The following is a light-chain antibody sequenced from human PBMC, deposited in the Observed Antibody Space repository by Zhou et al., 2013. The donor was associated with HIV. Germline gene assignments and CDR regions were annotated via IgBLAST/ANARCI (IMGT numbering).Light chain of an antibody. CDR3: MQVLQTPWT. CDR2: LGS. V-gene: IGKV2-28*01. CDR1: QSLLHSNGYNY. Sequence: DIVMTQSPLSLPVTPGEPASISCRSSQSLLHSNGYNYLDWYLQKPGQSPQLLIYLGSDRASGVPDRFSGSGSGTDFTLKISRVEAGRWLGFITCMQVLQTPWTFGQGTKVEI. J-gene: IGKJ1*01.